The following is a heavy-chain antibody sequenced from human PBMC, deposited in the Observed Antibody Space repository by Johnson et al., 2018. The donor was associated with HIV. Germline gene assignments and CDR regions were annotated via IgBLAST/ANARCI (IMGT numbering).Heavy chain of an antibody. CDR1: GFTFDDYG. V-gene: IGHV3-33*08. J-gene: IGHJ3*02. Sequence: QVQLVESGGGVVRPGGSLRLSCAASGFTFDDYGMSWVRQAPGKGLEWVAGVWYDGSNKYYADSVKGRFTIFRDNSENTLFLQMNSLRAEDTALYYCARQQNYDSGGQGGGLDIWGLGTLVTVSS. CDR3: ARQQNYDSGGQGGGLDI. CDR2: VWYDGSNK. D-gene: IGHD2-15*01.